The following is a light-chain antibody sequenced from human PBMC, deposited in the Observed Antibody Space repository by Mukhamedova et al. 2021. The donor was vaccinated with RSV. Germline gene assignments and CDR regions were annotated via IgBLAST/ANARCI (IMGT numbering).Light chain of an antibody. CDR2: AAS. V-gene: IGKV1-NL1*01. Sequence: AWYQQKPGKAPKLLLYAASRLESGVPSRFSGSGSGTDYTLTISSLQPEDFATYYCQQYYSTLPYTFGQGTKLEIK. CDR3: QQYYSTLPYT. J-gene: IGKJ2*01.